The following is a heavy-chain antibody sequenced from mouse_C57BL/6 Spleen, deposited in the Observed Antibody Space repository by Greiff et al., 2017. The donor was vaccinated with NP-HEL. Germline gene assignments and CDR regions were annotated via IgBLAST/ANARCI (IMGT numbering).Heavy chain of an antibody. D-gene: IGHD1-1*01. V-gene: IGHV1-55*01. CDR1: GYTFTSYW. CDR3: ASRYYYGSRYYAMDY. Sequence: VQLQQPGAELVKPGASVKMSCKASGYTFTSYWITWVKQRPGQGLEWIGDIYPGSGSTNYNEKFKSKATLTVDTSSSTAYMQLSSLTSEDSAVYYCASRYYYGSRYYAMDYWGQGTSVTVSS. CDR2: IYPGSGST. J-gene: IGHJ4*01.